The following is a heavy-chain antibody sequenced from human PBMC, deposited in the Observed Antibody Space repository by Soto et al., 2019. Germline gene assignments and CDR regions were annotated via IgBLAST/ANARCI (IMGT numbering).Heavy chain of an antibody. D-gene: IGHD3-3*01. CDR3: VTSLNYDFWRDGGRHYYFDY. CDR2: IYHSGST. Sequence: SETLSLTCAVSGGSISSSYWWNWVRQPPGKGLEWIGKIYHSGSTNYNPSLKNRVTISVDKSNNQFSLRLSSVTAADTAVYFCVTSLNYDFWRDGGRHYYFDYWGQGTLVTVSS. J-gene: IGHJ4*02. V-gene: IGHV4-4*02. CDR1: GGSISSSYW.